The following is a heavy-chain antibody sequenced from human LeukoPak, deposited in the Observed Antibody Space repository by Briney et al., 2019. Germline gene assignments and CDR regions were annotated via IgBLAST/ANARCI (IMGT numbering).Heavy chain of an antibody. V-gene: IGHV3-7*01. Sequence: SGGSLRLSCAASGFTFSSYWMSWVRQAPGKGLKWVANIKQDGSEKYYVDSVKGRFTISRDNAKNSLYLQMSSLRAEDTAVYYCARVLGGSYSAFDIWGQGTMVTVSS. CDR3: ARVLGGSYSAFDI. J-gene: IGHJ3*02. D-gene: IGHD1-26*01. CDR1: GFTFSSYW. CDR2: IKQDGSEK.